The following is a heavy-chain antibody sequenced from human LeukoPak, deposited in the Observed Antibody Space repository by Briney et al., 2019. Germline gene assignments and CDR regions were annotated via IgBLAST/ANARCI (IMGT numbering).Heavy chain of an antibody. CDR1: GFTFSSYE. Sequence: PGGSLRLSCAASGFTFSSYEMNWVRQAPGKGLEWVSYISSSGSTIYYADSVKGRFTISRDNAKNSLYLQMNSLRAEDTAVYYCARERGGSLYFFVDWGQGTLVAVSS. CDR2: ISSSGSTI. D-gene: IGHD6-13*01. CDR3: ARERGGSLYFFVD. V-gene: IGHV3-48*03. J-gene: IGHJ4*02.